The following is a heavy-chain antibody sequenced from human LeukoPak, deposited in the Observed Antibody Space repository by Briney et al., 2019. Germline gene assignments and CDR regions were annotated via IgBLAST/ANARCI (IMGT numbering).Heavy chain of an antibody. CDR3: ARVAAAIYYYYYYMDV. Sequence: PGGSLRLSCAASGFTFSGYGIHWVRQAPGKGLEWVAFIRSDGRVKYYADSVKGRFTISRDNSNNTLYLQMNNLRTEDSSVYYCARVAAAIYYYYYYMDVWGRGTTVTVSS. D-gene: IGHD6-13*01. V-gene: IGHV3-30*02. CDR2: IRSDGRVK. J-gene: IGHJ6*03. CDR1: GFTFSGYG.